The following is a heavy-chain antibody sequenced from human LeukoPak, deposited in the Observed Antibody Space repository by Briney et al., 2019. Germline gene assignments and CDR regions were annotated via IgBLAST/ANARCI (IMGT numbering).Heavy chain of an antibody. D-gene: IGHD3-9*01. J-gene: IGHJ4*02. Sequence: GGSLRLSCAASGFTFSSYAMSWVRQAPGKGLEWVSAISGSGGSTYYAGSVKGRFTISRDNSKNTLYLQMNSLRAEDTAVYYCAGGPTGYYIFDYWGQGTLVTVSS. CDR1: GFTFSSYA. V-gene: IGHV3-23*01. CDR2: ISGSGGST. CDR3: AGGPTGYYIFDY.